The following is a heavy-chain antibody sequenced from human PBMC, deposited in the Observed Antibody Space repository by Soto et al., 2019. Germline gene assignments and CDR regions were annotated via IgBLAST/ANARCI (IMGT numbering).Heavy chain of an antibody. D-gene: IGHD3-22*01. CDR2: ISGSGGST. V-gene: IGHV3-23*01. CDR3: AKARITMIVVVNFDY. CDR1: GFTFSSYA. J-gene: IGHJ4*02. Sequence: GGSLRLSCAASGFTFSSYAMSWVRQSPGKGLEWVSAISGSGGSTYYADSVKGRFTISRDNSKNTRYLRMNSLRAEDTAVYYCAKARITMIVVVNFDYWGQGTLVTVSS.